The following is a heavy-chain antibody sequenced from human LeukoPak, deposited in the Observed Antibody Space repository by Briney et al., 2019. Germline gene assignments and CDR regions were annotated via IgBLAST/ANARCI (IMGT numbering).Heavy chain of an antibody. D-gene: IGHD6-13*01. CDR2: INPSGGST. V-gene: IGHV1-46*01. Sequence: GASVKVSCKASGYTFTSYYMHWVRQARGQGLEWMGIINPSGGSTSYAQKFQGRVTMTRDMSTSTVYMELSSLRSEDTAVYYCARVSSSWYFDLWGRGTLVTVSS. CDR3: ARVSSSWYFDL. CDR1: GYTFTSYY. J-gene: IGHJ2*01.